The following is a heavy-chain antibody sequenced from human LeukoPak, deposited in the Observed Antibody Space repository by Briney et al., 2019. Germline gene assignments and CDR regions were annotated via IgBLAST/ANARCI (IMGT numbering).Heavy chain of an antibody. CDR2: IIPILGIA. J-gene: IGHJ4*02. Sequence: ASVKVSCKASGGTFSSYAISWVRQAPGQGLEWMGRIIPILGIANYAQKFQGRVTITADKSTSTAYMELSSLRSEDTAVYCCAREEVVRARDRYFDYWGQGTLVTVSS. V-gene: IGHV1-69*04. CDR1: GGTFSSYA. CDR3: AREEVVRARDRYFDY. D-gene: IGHD4-23*01.